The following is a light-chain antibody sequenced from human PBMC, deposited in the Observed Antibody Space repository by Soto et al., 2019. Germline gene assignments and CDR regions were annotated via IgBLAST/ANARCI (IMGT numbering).Light chain of an antibody. CDR3: QQYSTYSWT. CDR1: QSINTF. CDR2: GAS. J-gene: IGKJ1*01. V-gene: IGKV1-5*01. Sequence: DIQVTQSPSSLSASVGDRVTITCRASQSINTFLNWYQQRPGKAPNLLIYGASNLQSGVPSRFSGSASGTEFTLTISSLQPDDFATYFCQQYSTYSWTFGQGTKVDIK.